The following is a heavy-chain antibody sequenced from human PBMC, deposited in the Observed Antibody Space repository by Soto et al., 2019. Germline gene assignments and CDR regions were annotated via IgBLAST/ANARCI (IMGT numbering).Heavy chain of an antibody. CDR2: IYPGDSDT. D-gene: IGHD3-9*01. J-gene: IGHJ5*02. V-gene: IGHV5-51*01. Sequence: GESLKISCKGSGYRFTSYWIGWVRQMPGKGLEWMGIIYPGDSDTRYSPSFQGQVTISADKSISTAYLQWSSLKASDTAMYYCARQYDILTGYYIGWFDPWGQGTLVTVSS. CDR1: GYRFTSYW. CDR3: ARQYDILTGYYIGWFDP.